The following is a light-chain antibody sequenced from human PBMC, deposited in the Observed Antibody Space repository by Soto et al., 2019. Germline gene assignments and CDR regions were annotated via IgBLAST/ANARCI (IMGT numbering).Light chain of an antibody. J-gene: IGKJ2*01. Sequence: IQLTQSPSSLSPSVGGRVTVTYRASQGISRYLAWFQQRPGKAPKLLIYSASTLQTGVPSRFSGSGSGTDLTLTISGLQPEDSATYYCQQLHTYPHTFGQGTKLEIK. CDR2: SAS. V-gene: IGKV1-9*01. CDR3: QQLHTYPHT. CDR1: QGISRY.